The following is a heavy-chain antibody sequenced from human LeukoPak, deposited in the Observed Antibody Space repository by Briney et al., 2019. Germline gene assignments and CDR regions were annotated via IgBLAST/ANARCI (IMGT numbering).Heavy chain of an antibody. CDR1: GYTFTSYY. Sequence: VASVKVSCKASGYTFTSYYMHWVRQAPGQGLEWMGILNPSSGRTSSAQKFQDRVTMTRDTSTSTVYMELSSLRSEDTAVYYCARESESSFQGLSGYWGQGTLVTVSS. J-gene: IGHJ4*02. V-gene: IGHV1-46*01. D-gene: IGHD3-22*01. CDR2: LNPSSGRT. CDR3: ARESESSFQGLSGY.